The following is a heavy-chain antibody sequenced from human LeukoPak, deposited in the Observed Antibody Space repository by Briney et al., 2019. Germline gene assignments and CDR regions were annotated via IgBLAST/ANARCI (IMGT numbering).Heavy chain of an antibody. CDR1: GYTFTSYG. J-gene: IGHJ4*02. V-gene: IGHV1-2*02. CDR3: ARGATVTTNYDY. CDR2: INPNSGGT. Sequence: GASVKVSCKASGYTFTSYGISWVRQAPGQGLEWMGWINPNSGGTNYAQTFQGRFTMTRDTSISTAYMELSRLRSDDTAVYYCARGATVTTNYDYGGQGTLVTV. D-gene: IGHD4-17*01.